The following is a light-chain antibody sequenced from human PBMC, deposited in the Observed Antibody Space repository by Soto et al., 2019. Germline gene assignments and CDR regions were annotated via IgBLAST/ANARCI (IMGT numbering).Light chain of an antibody. CDR1: SSNIAAGPG. J-gene: IGLJ2*01. CDR3: QSYDNSLSAVV. CDR2: DNT. Sequence: QSVLTQPPSVSGAPGQGVTISCTGSSSNIAAGPGVYWYQQLRGTAPKLIIYDNTNRPSGVPDRFSGSKSGTSAYLAIAGLQAEDEAEYYCQSYDNSLSAVVFGGGTKVTVL. V-gene: IGLV1-40*01.